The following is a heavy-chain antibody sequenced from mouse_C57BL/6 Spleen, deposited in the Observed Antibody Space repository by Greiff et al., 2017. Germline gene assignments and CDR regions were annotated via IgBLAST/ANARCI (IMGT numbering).Heavy chain of an antibody. V-gene: IGHV1-82*01. CDR3: ARDYGSSFDY. CDR1: GYAFSSSW. J-gene: IGHJ2*01. D-gene: IGHD1-1*01. CDR2: IYPGDGDT. Sequence: VQLQQSGPELVKPGASVKISCKASGYAFSSSWMNWVKQRPGKGLEWIGRIYPGDGDTNYNGKFKGKATLTADKSSSTAYMQLSGLTSEDSAVYYWARDYGSSFDYWGQGTTLTVSS.